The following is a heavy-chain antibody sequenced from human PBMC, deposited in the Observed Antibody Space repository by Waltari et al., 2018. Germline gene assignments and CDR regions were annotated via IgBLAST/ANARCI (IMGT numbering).Heavy chain of an antibody. J-gene: IGHJ4*02. CDR3: ATEVEMSASGQLDY. CDR1: GSTLIEFS. D-gene: IGHD1-1*01. Sequence: QVQLVQSGAEVKKTGASVKVSCKVSGSTLIEFSMHWVRLAPGKGLEWMGGFDPEDGETIYAQMFQGRVTMTLDTSTNTAYMELTSLRSEDTAVYYCATEVEMSASGQLDYWGQGTLVTVAS. V-gene: IGHV1-24*01. CDR2: FDPEDGET.